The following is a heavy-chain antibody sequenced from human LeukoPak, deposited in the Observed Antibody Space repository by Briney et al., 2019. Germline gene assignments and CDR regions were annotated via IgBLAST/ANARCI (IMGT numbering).Heavy chain of an antibody. Sequence: PGGSLRLSCAASGFIFSSHAIHWVRQPPGKGLEWVAAISPDGSNEYYADSVKGRCAISRDDSKNTLFVQMNSLRPEDTAVYYCVRAAWAHCSTGNCPWGAFDLWGQGTIVTASS. CDR2: ISPDGSNE. D-gene: IGHD2-2*01. V-gene: IGHV3-30*09. J-gene: IGHJ3*01. CDR1: GFIFSSHA. CDR3: VRAAWAHCSTGNCPWGAFDL.